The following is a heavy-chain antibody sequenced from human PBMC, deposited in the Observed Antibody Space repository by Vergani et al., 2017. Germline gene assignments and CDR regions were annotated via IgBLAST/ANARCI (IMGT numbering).Heavy chain of an antibody. V-gene: IGHV4-59*01. CDR1: GGSMSGYY. CDR2: VSFRGDT. J-gene: IGHJ4*02. Sequence: QLQLQESGSGLVKPSQTLSLTCSVSGGSMSGYYWSWIRQPPGKGLEWMGYVSFRGDTLYDPSVKGRMTISLNTSSNQFSLYLTSVTAADTAVYYCARSRIYYGAGSPDYWGQGTLVTVSS. D-gene: IGHD3-10*01. CDR3: ARSRIYYGAGSPDY.